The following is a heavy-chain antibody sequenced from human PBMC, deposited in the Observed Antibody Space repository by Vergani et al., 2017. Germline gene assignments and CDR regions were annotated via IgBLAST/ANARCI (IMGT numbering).Heavy chain of an antibody. CDR3: ARVLTYNWNDVPSGY. CDR2: ISYDGSNK. CDR1: GFTFSSYG. Sequence: QVQLVESGGGVVQPGRSLRLSCAASGFTFSSYGMHWVRQAPGKGLEWVAVISYDGSNKYYADSVKGRFTISRDNSKNTLYLQMNSLRAEDTAVYYCARVLTYNWNDVPSGYWGQGTLVTVSS. D-gene: IGHD1-1*01. V-gene: IGHV3-30*03. J-gene: IGHJ4*02.